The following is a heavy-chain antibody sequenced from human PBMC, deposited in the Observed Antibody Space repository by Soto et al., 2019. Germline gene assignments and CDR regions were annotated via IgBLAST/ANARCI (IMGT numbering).Heavy chain of an antibody. D-gene: IGHD2-15*01. CDR3: AKDVPHPRDIEFVQEAQNWFDP. CDR2: IYHTGAT. CDR1: GGSISTSNW. Sequence: QVHLQESGPGLVKPSGTRSLTCNVSGGSISTSNWWSWVRQPPGKGLEWLGEIYHTGATSYNPSLKSRITMSVDTSKNQFSLTLTSVTATDTAVYFCAKDVPHPRDIEFVQEAQNWFDPWGQGIQVTVSS. J-gene: IGHJ5*01. V-gene: IGHV4-4*02.